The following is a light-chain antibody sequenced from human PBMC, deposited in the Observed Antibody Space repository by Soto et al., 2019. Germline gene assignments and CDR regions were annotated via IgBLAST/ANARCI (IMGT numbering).Light chain of an antibody. V-gene: IGKV1-39*01. CDR3: QQSYSTPYT. J-gene: IGKJ2*01. CDR1: QTIGSS. CDR2: GAS. Sequence: DIQMTQSPSSLSASVGDRVTITCRTSQTIGSSLNWYQQRPRTAPMILIYGASSLQTGVPSRFSGSSSGTVSSLTISSVQPEDVGTYYCQQSYSTPYTFGQGTKLEIK.